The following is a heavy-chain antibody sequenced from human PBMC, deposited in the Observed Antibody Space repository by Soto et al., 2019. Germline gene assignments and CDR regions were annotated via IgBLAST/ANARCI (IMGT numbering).Heavy chain of an antibody. CDR3: ARGRGSLTSDIGYLDY. CDR1: GGSITSGGFF. Sequence: SETLSLTCIVSGGSITSGGFFWNWIRQHPEKGLEWIGYIYYSGSTYYKPSLSSRVAMSVVTSKNQFSLNLSSLTAADMSLYYCARGRGSLTSDIGYLDYRCLGTLITVSS. J-gene: IGHJ4*02. D-gene: IGHD2-15*01. CDR2: IYYSGST. V-gene: IGHV4-31*03.